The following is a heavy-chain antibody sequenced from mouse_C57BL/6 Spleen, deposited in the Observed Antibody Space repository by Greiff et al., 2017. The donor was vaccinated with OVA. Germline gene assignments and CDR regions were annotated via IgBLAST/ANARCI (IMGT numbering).Heavy chain of an antibody. Sequence: QVQLQQSGAELMKPGASVKLSCKATGYTFTGYWIEWVKQRPGHGLEWIGEILPGSGSTNYNEKFKGKATFTADTSSNTAYMQLSSLTTGDSAIYYCARGDGSTTGYLDYGRKDTTLTVST. CDR1: GYTFTGYW. CDR3: ARGDGSTTGYLDY. J-gene: IGHJ2*01. CDR2: ILPGSGST. V-gene: IGHV1-9*01. D-gene: IGHD1-1*01.